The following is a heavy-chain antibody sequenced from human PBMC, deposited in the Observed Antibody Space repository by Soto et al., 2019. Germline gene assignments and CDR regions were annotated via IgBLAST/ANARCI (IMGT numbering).Heavy chain of an antibody. V-gene: IGHV4-28*03. D-gene: IGHD3-10*01. CDR2: IYYSGTT. CDR3: ARERGGGFGELSESPFDY. CDR1: GCSISSNNW. Sequence: SETLSLTCAVSGCSISSNNWWGWIRQPPGKGLEWIGYIYYSGTTYYNPSLKSRVTISVDTSKNQFSLKLSSVTAADTAVYYCARERGGGFGELSESPFDYWGQGTLVTVS. J-gene: IGHJ4*02.